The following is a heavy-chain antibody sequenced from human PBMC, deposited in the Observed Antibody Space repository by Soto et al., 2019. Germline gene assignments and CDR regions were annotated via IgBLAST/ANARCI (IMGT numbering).Heavy chain of an antibody. J-gene: IGHJ4*02. Sequence: SVKVSCKASGGTFSSYAISWVRQAPGQGLEWMGGIIPIFGTANYAQKFQGRVTITADESTSTAYMELSSLRSEDTAVYYCARGPRQSLVLLDYWGQGTLVTVSS. V-gene: IGHV1-69*13. CDR2: IIPIFGTA. CDR1: GGTFSSYA. CDR3: ARGPRQSLVLLDY. D-gene: IGHD6-19*01.